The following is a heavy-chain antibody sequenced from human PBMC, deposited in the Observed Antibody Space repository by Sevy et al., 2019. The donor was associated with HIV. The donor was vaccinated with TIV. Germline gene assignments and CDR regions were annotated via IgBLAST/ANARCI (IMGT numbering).Heavy chain of an antibody. V-gene: IGHV4-4*07. CDR1: GGSISSYY. D-gene: IGHD3-16*01. CDR2: IDTSGST. CDR3: ARESRVCVRNSNYFDN. Sequence: SETLSLTCTVSGGSISSYYWSWIRQPAGKVLEWIGRIDTSGSTNYNPSLKSRVTMSVDTSKNQFSLKLSSVTSAVTAVYYCARESRVCVRNSNYFDNWGQRTLVTVSS. J-gene: IGHJ4*02.